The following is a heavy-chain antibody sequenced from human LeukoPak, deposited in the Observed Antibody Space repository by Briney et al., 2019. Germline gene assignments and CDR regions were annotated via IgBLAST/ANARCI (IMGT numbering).Heavy chain of an antibody. V-gene: IGHV1-69*13. J-gene: IGHJ4*02. CDR2: IIPIFGTA. CDR3: AKGGPTGDLRSPGRDF. D-gene: IGHD7-27*01. Sequence: ASVKVSCKASGGTFSSYAISWVRQAPGQGLEWMGGIIPIFGTANYAQKFQGRVTITADESTSTAYMELSSLRDDDTAVYHCAKGGPTGDLRSPGRDFWGQGTLVTVSS. CDR1: GGTFSSYA.